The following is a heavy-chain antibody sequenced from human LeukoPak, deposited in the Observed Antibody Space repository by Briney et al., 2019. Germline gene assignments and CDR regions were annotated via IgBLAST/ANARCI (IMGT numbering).Heavy chain of an antibody. V-gene: IGHV3-30*18. Sequence: PGGSLRLSCAASGFTFSSYGMHWVRQAPGKGLEWVAVISYDGGNKYYADSVKGRFTISRDNSKNTLYLQMNSLRAEDTAVYYCAKDLELRYFDWLPSLGYWGQGTLVTVSS. CDR1: GFTFSSYG. CDR3: AKDLELRYFDWLPSLGY. CDR2: ISYDGGNK. D-gene: IGHD3-9*01. J-gene: IGHJ4*02.